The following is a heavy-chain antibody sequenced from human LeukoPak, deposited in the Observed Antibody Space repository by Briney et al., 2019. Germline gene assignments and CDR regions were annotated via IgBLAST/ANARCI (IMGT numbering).Heavy chain of an antibody. CDR3: ARVWDWGSGNYFDY. D-gene: IGHD7-27*01. CDR1: GFTFSSYA. Sequence: GGSLRLSCAASGFTFSSYAMYWVRQAPGMGLEWVSGINWNSGSTGYADSVKGRFTTSRDNAKNSLYLQMNSLRAEDTALYYCARVWDWGSGNYFDYWGQGTLVTVSS. V-gene: IGHV3-20*04. J-gene: IGHJ4*02. CDR2: INWNSGST.